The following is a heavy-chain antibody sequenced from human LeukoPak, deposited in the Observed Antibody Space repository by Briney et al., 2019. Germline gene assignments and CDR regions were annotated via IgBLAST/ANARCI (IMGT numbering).Heavy chain of an antibody. CDR3: ARSPEVVIAPFDY. V-gene: IGHV4-38-2*01. D-gene: IGHD2-21*01. CDR1: GYSISSGYY. Sequence: PSETLSLTCAVSGYSISSGYYWGWIRQPPGKGLEWIGSIYHSGSTYYNPSLKSRVTISVDTSKNQFSPKLSSVTAADTAVYYCARSPEVVIAPFDYWGQGTLVTVSS. CDR2: IYHSGST. J-gene: IGHJ4*02.